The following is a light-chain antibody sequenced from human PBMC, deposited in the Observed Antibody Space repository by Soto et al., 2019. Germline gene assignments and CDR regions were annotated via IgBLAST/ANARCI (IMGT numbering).Light chain of an antibody. Sequence: QSVLTQPPSVSAAPGQKVTISCSGSSSDIGKNYVSWYQQLPGTAPKLLIYENNKRPSGIPDRFSGSKSGTSATLGITGLQTGDEADYYCGTWDTSLSAAGGRVFGGGAQLTVL. CDR2: ENN. V-gene: IGLV1-51*02. CDR1: SSDIGKNY. J-gene: IGLJ3*02. CDR3: GTWDTSLSAAGGRV.